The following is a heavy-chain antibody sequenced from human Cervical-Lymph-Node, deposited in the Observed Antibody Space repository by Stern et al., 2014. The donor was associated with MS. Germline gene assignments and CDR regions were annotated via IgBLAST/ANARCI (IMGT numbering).Heavy chain of an antibody. D-gene: IGHD4-17*01. CDR2: IIPIFGTP. Sequence: VQLVQSGAEVKKPGSSVKVSCKASGGTFSSYAIRWVRQDPGQGFEWMGGIIPIFGTPTYAQKFQGRVTITADDSTSMAYRELSSLRSEDTAGYYCARDYGTEPREYYFNYWGQGTLVTVSS. V-gene: IGHV1-69*01. CDR3: ARDYGTEPREYYFNY. J-gene: IGHJ4*02. CDR1: GGTFSSYA.